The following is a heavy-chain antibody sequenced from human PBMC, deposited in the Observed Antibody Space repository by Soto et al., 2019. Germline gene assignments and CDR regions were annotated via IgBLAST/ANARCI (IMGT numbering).Heavy chain of an antibody. CDR3: PRDASRASSARRWFDP. V-gene: IGHV3-21*01. J-gene: IGHJ5*02. CDR2: ISSNSPYL. Sequence: GGSLRVAWAASGFTFRSFTMNWVGQAPGMGLNWISTISSNSPYLYNTDALRGRSTITRDNAKKTLHLQMNSLRAEDTAVYYCPRDASRASSARRWFDPWGPGTLVTVSS. D-gene: IGHD6-13*01. CDR1: GFTFRSFT.